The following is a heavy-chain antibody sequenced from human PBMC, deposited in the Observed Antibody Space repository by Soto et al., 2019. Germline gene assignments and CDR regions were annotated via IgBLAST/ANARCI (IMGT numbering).Heavy chain of an antibody. CDR3: ARDKGGCSSGGSCLIYDWFDP. D-gene: IGHD2-15*01. J-gene: IGHJ5*02. Sequence: QVQLVQSGAEVKKPGASVKVSCKASGYTFTSYYMHWVRQAPGQGLEWMGIINPSGGSTSYAQKFQGRVTMTRHTATSIVYMELSSLRSEDTAVYYCARDKGGCSSGGSCLIYDWFDPWGQGTLVTVSS. CDR2: INPSGGST. V-gene: IGHV1-46*01. CDR1: GYTFTSYY.